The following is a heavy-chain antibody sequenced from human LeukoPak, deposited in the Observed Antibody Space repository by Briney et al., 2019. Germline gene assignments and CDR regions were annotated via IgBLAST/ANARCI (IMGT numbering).Heavy chain of an antibody. V-gene: IGHV3-23*01. CDR1: GFTFSSYA. CDR2: VNVDGGNT. D-gene: IGHD4-17*01. CDR3: AGEGYGDHDGDY. J-gene: IGHJ4*02. Sequence: GGSLRLSCAASGFTFSSYAMSWVRQAPGKGLEWVSSVNVDGGNTYYADSVKGRFTISRDNSKSTLYLRVNSLRAEDTAVYYCAGEGYGDHDGDYWGQGTLVTVSS.